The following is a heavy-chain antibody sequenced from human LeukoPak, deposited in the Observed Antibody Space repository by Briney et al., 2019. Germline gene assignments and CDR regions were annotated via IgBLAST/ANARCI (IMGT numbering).Heavy chain of an antibody. J-gene: IGHJ4*02. CDR2: TYYRSKWYY. V-gene: IGHV6-1*01. Sequence: SQTLSLTCAISGASVSSKSDTWNWIRQSPSRGLEWLGRTYYRSKWYYEYAVSVKSRITINPDTSRNQFSLQLNSVTPEDTAVYYCARSNSGHFDYWGQGALVTVSS. CDR3: ARSNSGHFDY. D-gene: IGHD5-12*01. CDR1: GASVSSKSDT.